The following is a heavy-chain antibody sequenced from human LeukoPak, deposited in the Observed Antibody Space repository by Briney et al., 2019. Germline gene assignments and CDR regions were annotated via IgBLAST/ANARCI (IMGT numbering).Heavy chain of an antibody. D-gene: IGHD1-26*01. CDR2: IIPIFGTA. CDR3: GGSYGPYYYYYMDV. Sequence: ASVKVSCKASGGTFSSYAISWVRQAPGQGLEWMGGIIPIFGTANYAQKFQGRVTITTDESTSTAYMELSSLRSEDTAVYYCGGSYGPYYYYYMDVWGKGTTVTVSS. J-gene: IGHJ6*03. V-gene: IGHV1-69*05. CDR1: GGTFSSYA.